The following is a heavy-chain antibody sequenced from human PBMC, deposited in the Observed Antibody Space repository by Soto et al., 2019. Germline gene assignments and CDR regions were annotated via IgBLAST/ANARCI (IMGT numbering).Heavy chain of an antibody. V-gene: IGHV1-46*01. CDR3: AREENCSGGTCYSEYFHR. Sequence: RASVKVSCKASGYLLTAYSMHWVRLAPGQGLEWMGVVNPSGGSTKYAQNFQGRVTMTRDTSTTTIYMELSSLRSDDTAIYYCAREENCSGGTCYSEYFHRWGQGTLVTVSS. CDR1: GYLLTAYS. CDR2: VNPSGGST. D-gene: IGHD2-15*01. J-gene: IGHJ1*01.